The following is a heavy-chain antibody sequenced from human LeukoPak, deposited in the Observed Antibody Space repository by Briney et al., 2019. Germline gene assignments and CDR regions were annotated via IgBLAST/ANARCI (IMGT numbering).Heavy chain of an antibody. Sequence: GASVKVSCKASGGTFSSYAISWVRQAPGQGLEWMGRIIPILGIANYAQKFQGRVTMTRNTSISTAYMELSSLRSEDTAVYYCATVPPGIAAAERYFDLWGRGTLVSVSS. CDR1: GGTFSSYA. D-gene: IGHD6-13*01. CDR2: IIPILGIA. V-gene: IGHV1-69*04. CDR3: ATVPPGIAAAERYFDL. J-gene: IGHJ2*01.